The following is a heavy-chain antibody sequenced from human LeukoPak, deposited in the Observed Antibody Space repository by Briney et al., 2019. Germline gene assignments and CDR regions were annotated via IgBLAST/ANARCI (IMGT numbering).Heavy chain of an antibody. Sequence: SQTLSLTCAVSGGSISSGGYSWSWIRQPPGKGLEWIGYIYHSGSTNYNPSLKSRVTISVDTSKNQFSLKLSSVTAADTAVYYCARDTAREGPDAFDIWGQGTMVTVSS. CDR3: ARDTAREGPDAFDI. J-gene: IGHJ3*02. D-gene: IGHD1-26*01. CDR1: GGSISSGGYS. CDR2: IYHSGST. V-gene: IGHV4-30-2*01.